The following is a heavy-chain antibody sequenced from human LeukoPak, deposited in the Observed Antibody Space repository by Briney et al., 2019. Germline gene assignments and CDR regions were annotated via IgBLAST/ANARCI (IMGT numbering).Heavy chain of an antibody. D-gene: IGHD5-18*01. CDR1: GGSISSSGFY. J-gene: IGHJ5*02. V-gene: IGHV4-39*01. CDR2: TYYSGST. CDR3: ARHAALDTKRGWNNHNWFDP. Sequence: SETLSLTCTVSGGSISSSGFYWGWIRQPPGKWLEWVGTTYYSGSTYFNPSLRSRSTISVDTSKNQFSLKLRSVTAADTAVYYCARHAALDTKRGWNNHNWFDPWGQGTLVTVSS.